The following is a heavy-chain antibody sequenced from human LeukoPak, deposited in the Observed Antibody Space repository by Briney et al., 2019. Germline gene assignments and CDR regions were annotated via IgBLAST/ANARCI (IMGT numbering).Heavy chain of an antibody. J-gene: IGHJ4*02. CDR2: VSKSGST. Sequence: SETLSLTCTVSGGSITSHFWTWIRQAPGKGLEWVGYVSKSGSTNYNPSLQSRVTISVDTSKNHFSLNLSSVTAADTAVYYCASHVVTTWGDYFDYWGQGTLVTVSS. CDR3: ASHVVTTWGDYFDY. D-gene: IGHD4-23*01. CDR1: GGSITSHF. V-gene: IGHV4-59*08.